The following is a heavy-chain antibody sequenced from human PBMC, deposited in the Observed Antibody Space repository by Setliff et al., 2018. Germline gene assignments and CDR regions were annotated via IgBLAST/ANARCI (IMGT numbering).Heavy chain of an antibody. CDR1: GYTFTGYY. D-gene: IGHD4-17*01. CDR3: ARGLRWYPNGYYFNS. J-gene: IGHJ4*02. CDR2: INPNSGGT. V-gene: IGHV1-2*04. Sequence: GASVKVSCKASGYTFTGYYMHWVRQAPGQGLEWMGWINPNSGGTNYAQKFQGWVTMTRDTSISTAYMELSRLRSDDTAVYYCARGLRWYPNGYYFNSWGQGTLVTVSS.